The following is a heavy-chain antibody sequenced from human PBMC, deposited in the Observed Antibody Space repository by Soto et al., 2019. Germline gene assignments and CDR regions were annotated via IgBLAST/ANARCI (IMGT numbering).Heavy chain of an antibody. V-gene: IGHV3-30*03. CDR1: GFTFSSYG. D-gene: IGHD6-6*01. CDR3: AESIATPYGMDV. CDR2: ISYDGSNK. Sequence: GGSLRLSCAASGFTFSSYGMHWVRQAPGKGLEWVAVISYDGSNKYYADSVKGRFTISRDNSKNTLYLQMNSLRAEDTAVYYCAESIATPYGMDVWGQGTTVTVSS. J-gene: IGHJ6*02.